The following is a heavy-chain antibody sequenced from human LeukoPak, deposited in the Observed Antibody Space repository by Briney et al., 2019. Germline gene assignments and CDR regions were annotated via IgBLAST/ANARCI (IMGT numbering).Heavy chain of an antibody. CDR1: GYTFTGYY. Sequence: GASAKVSCKASGYTFTGYYMHWVRQAPGQGLEWMGWINPNSGGTNYAQKFQGRVTMTRDTSISTAYMELSRLRSDDTAVYYCARGSTVTTFNWFDPWGQGTLVTVSS. CDR2: INPNSGGT. CDR3: ARGSTVTTFNWFDP. V-gene: IGHV1-2*02. J-gene: IGHJ5*02. D-gene: IGHD4-17*01.